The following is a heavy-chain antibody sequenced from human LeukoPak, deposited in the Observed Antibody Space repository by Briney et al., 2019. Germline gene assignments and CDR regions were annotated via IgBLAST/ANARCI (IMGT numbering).Heavy chain of an antibody. Sequence: GESLKISCKGSGYSFTSYWIGWVRQMPGKGLEWMGIIYPGDSDTRYSPSFQGQVTISADKSISTAYLQWSSLKASDTAMYYCARSDYYDSSGPNGGYFDYWGQGTLVTVFS. V-gene: IGHV5-51*01. CDR3: ARSDYYDSSGPNGGYFDY. D-gene: IGHD3-22*01. CDR2: IYPGDSDT. CDR1: GYSFTSYW. J-gene: IGHJ4*02.